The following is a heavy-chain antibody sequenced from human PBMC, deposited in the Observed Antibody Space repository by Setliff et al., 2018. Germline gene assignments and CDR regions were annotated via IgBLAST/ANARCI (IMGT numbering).Heavy chain of an antibody. CDR2: IFYSGDT. CDR3: ARAPWGDDYDSLYTWFDP. CDR1: GGSVTSHY. Sequence: PSETLSLTCAVSGGSVTSHYWSWIRQPPGKGLEWIGFIFYSGDTNSNPSLKSRVSMTADASTATVYMELHSLTSEDTAIYYCARAPWGDDYDSLYTWFDPWGQGSLVTVSS. J-gene: IGHJ5*02. D-gene: IGHD3-22*01. V-gene: IGHV4-59*02.